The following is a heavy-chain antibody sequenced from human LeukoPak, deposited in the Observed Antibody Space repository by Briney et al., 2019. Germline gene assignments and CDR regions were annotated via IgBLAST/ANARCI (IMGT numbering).Heavy chain of an antibody. D-gene: IGHD3-10*01. Sequence: SGTLSLTCAVHGGPFSGYNWSWIRQPPGKGLEWIGEINHSGSTNYNPSLKSRVTISVDTSKNQFSLKLSSVPAADTAVYYCARGNLKMVRGVIANYYYYYGMDVWGQGTTVTVSS. CDR2: INHSGST. CDR3: ARGNLKMVRGVIANYYYYYGMDV. CDR1: GGPFSGYN. J-gene: IGHJ6*02. V-gene: IGHV4-34*01.